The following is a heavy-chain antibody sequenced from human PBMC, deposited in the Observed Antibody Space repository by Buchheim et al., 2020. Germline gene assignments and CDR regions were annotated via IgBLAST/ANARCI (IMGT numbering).Heavy chain of an antibody. CDR2: IGDSGADT. J-gene: IGHJ4*02. Sequence: EVQLLESGGSLRQPGGSLRLSCVASGFTFSDSAMSWVRQAPGKGLEWVSAIGDSGADTHYADSVKGRFTISRDNSKNTLYLQINSLRAEDTAVYYCAKMEIYGDVAFDYWGQGTL. CDR3: AKMEIYGDVAFDY. V-gene: IGHV3-23*01. D-gene: IGHD4-17*01. CDR1: GFTFSDSA.